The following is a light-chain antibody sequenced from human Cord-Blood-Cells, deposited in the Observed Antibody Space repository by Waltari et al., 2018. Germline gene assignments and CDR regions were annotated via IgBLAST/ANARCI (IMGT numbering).Light chain of an antibody. CDR3: CSYAGSYTWV. CDR1: SCDVGGYNY. CDR2: DVS. Sequence: QSALTQPASVSGSPGQSITISCTGTSCDVGGYNYVSWYQQHPGKAPKLMIYDVSKRPSGVSNRFSGSKSGNTASLTISGLQAEDEADYYCCSYAGSYTWVFGGGTKLTVL. V-gene: IGLV2-14*01. J-gene: IGLJ3*02.